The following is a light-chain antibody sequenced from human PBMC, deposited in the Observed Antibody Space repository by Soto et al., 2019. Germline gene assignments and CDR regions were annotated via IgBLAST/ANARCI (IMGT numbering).Light chain of an antibody. CDR2: DAS. V-gene: IGKV1-39*01. CDR1: QDINKN. J-gene: IGKJ5*01. Sequence: DIQMTQSPSSLSASVGDRVTITCQASQDINKNLIWYQQKPGKAPKLLIYDASDLQSGVPSRFSGSGSGTDFTLTISSLQPEEYATYYCQQSYSTPYTFGQGTRLEIK. CDR3: QQSYSTPYT.